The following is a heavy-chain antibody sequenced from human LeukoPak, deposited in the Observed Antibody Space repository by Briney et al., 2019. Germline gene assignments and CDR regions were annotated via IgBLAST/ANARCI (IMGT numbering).Heavy chain of an antibody. CDR3: ARVVATIKGGYFDY. V-gene: IGHV4-61*02. D-gene: IGHD5-12*01. CDR1: GGSISSGSYY. Sequence: SETLSLTCTVSGGSISSGSYYWSWIRQPAGKGLEWIGRIYTSGSTNYNPSLKSRVTISVDTSKNQFSLKLSSVTAADTAVYYCARVVATIKGGYFDYWGQGTLVTVSS. CDR2: IYTSGST. J-gene: IGHJ4*02.